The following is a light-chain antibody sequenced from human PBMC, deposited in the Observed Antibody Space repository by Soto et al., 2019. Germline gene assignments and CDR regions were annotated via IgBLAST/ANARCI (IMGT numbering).Light chain of an antibody. CDR3: SSYTSVTIVV. J-gene: IGLJ2*01. V-gene: IGLV2-14*01. Sequence: QSVLTQPASVSGSPGQSITISCTGTNSDIGGYNYVSWYRHHPGEAPNHMIYGVTNRPSGVSTHFSGYKSGNTASLTIAGLQDEDEADYYCSSYTSVTIVVFGGGTQLTVL. CDR2: GVT. CDR1: NSDIGGYNY.